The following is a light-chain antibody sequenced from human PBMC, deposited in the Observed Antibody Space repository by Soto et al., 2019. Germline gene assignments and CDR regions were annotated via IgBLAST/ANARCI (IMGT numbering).Light chain of an antibody. J-gene: IGKJ1*01. CDR3: QQYKSYST. CDR2: RAS. Sequence: DIQMTQTPSTLSASVGDRVTITCRASQSLNNYLAWYQQKPGKAPKLLIFRASSLESGVSSWFSGSGSGTEITLTITNLQPDNFATYYCQQYKSYSTFGQETRVEI. V-gene: IGKV1-5*03. CDR1: QSLNNY.